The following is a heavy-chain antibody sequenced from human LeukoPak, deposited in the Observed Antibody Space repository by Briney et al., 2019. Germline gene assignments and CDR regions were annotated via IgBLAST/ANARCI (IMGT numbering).Heavy chain of an antibody. Sequence: GGSLRLSCAASGFTFSSYWMSWVRQAPGKGLEWVANIKQDGSEKYYVDSVKGRFTISRDNAKNSLYLQMNSLRAEDTAVYYCARVKSYYDYVWGSYRPMYFDYWGQGTLVTVSS. CDR3: ARVKSYYDYVWGSYRPMYFDY. CDR2: IKQDGSEK. J-gene: IGHJ4*02. V-gene: IGHV3-7*01. D-gene: IGHD3-16*02. CDR1: GFTFSSYW.